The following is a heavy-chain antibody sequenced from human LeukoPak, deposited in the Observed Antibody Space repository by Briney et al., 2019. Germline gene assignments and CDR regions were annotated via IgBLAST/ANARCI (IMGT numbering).Heavy chain of an antibody. CDR1: IFNLSDYT. D-gene: IGHD2/OR15-2a*01. J-gene: IGHJ6*03. CDR2: ISRSDSSI. Sequence: GGSLRLSCAASIFNLSDYTMHWVCQAPGKGLEWISYISRSDSSIYYGDSVKGRFTVSRDSVKNSLYLHTNSLRTEDTAAYFCARDPRGYCTSSKCYYFSYMDVWGKGTTVTVSS. V-gene: IGHV3-48*04. CDR3: ARDPRGYCTSSKCYYFSYMDV.